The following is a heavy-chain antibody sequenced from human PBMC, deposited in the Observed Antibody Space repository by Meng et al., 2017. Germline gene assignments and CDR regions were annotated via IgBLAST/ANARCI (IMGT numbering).Heavy chain of an antibody. CDR2: INPNSGGT. J-gene: IGHJ4*02. V-gene: IGHV1-2*06. D-gene: IGHD3-10*01. CDR3: ARDYGSGRIILHFDY. Sequence: QGARVASGGEVKKPGASVKVSCKASGYTFTGYYMHWVRQAPGQGLEWMGRINPNSGGTNYAQKFQGRVTMTRDTSISTAYMELSRLRSDDTAVYYCARDYGSGRIILHFDYWGQGTLVTVS. CDR1: GYTFTGYY.